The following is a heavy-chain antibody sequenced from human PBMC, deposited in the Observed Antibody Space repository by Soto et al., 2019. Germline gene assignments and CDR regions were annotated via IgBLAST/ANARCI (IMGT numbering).Heavy chain of an antibody. J-gene: IGHJ6*03. Sequence: QVQLLESGGDLVKPGGSLRLSCVASGFSFSDYAMTWMRQAPGGGLDFVAVISNTAITDYYADSVKGRFTISRDNARNSVYLQMDSLRAEDAAVYYCARGLHQMLSHNYYYYPLDGWGTGTTGTVSS. V-gene: IGHV3-11*01. D-gene: IGHD2-2*01. CDR2: ISNTAITD. CDR1: GFSFSDYA. CDR3: ARGLHQMLSHNYYYYPLDG.